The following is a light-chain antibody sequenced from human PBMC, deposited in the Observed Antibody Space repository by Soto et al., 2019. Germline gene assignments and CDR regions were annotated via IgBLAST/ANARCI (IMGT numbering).Light chain of an antibody. V-gene: IGKV3D-20*02. Sequence: EIVLTQSPGTLSLSPGERATLSCRASQSFSSTFLAWYQQKPGQAPRLLIHGASSRATGIPDRFSGSGSGTDFTLSISSLEPEDFAFYYCQQGNTWPWTFGQGTKVDIK. J-gene: IGKJ1*01. CDR2: GAS. CDR3: QQGNTWPWT. CDR1: QSFSSTF.